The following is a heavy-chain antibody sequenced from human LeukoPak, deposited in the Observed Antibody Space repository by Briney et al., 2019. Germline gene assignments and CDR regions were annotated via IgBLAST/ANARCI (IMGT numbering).Heavy chain of an antibody. Sequence: SETLSLTGTVSGGSIISYYWSWIRQPPGKGLDWIGYIYYSGSTNYNPSLKSRVTISVDTSKNQFSLKLSSVTAADTALYYCARSGGWLLYFDYWGQGTLVTVSS. CDR3: ARSGGWLLYFDY. CDR2: IYYSGST. CDR1: GGSIISYY. V-gene: IGHV4-59*01. J-gene: IGHJ4*02. D-gene: IGHD6-19*01.